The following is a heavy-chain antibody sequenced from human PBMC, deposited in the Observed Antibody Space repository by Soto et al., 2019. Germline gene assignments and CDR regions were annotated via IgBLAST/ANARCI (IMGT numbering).Heavy chain of an antibody. D-gene: IGHD2-2*01. J-gene: IGHJ6*02. CDR1: GYSFTSYW. Sequence: GSLRLSCKGSGYSFTSYWIGWVRQMPGKGLEWMGIIYPGDSDTRYSPSFQGQVTISADKSISTAYLQWSSLKASDTAMYYCARHRPYCSSTSCYVHGMDVWGQGTTVTVSS. V-gene: IGHV5-51*01. CDR2: IYPGDSDT. CDR3: ARHRPYCSSTSCYVHGMDV.